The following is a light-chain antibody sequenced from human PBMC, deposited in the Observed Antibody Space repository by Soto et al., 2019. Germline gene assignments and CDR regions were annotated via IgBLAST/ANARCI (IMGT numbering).Light chain of an antibody. Sequence: QSVLTQPPSVSGAPGQRVTIYCTGSSSNIGAGYDVHWYQQFPGSAPKLLIYADTNRPSGVPDRFSGSTSGTSASLAITGLQAEDEADYYCQSYDSSLSGWVFGGGTKLTVL. CDR2: ADT. J-gene: IGLJ3*02. CDR3: QSYDSSLSGWV. CDR1: SSNIGAGYD. V-gene: IGLV1-40*01.